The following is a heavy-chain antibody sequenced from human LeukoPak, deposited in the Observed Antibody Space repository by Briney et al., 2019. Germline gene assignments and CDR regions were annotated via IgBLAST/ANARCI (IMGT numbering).Heavy chain of an antibody. V-gene: IGHV1-8*01. J-gene: IGHJ6*02. D-gene: IGHD1-26*01. CDR2: MNPNSGNT. CDR3: ARGVGELYYHYGMDV. CDR1: GYTFTSYD. Sequence: GASVKVSCKASGYTFTSYDINWVRQATGQGLEWRGWMNPNSGNTGYAQTFQARVPMTRNTSTSTASMEPSSLTSEDTPVHYCARGVGELYYHYGMDVWGQGTTVTVSS.